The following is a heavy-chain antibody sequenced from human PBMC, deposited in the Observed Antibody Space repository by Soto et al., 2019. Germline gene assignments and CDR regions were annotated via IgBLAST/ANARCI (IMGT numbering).Heavy chain of an antibody. J-gene: IGHJ4*02. CDR2: INPSGGST. D-gene: IGHD6-19*01. CDR3: ARVSGWYFLDY. CDR1: GYTFTSYY. Sequence: ASVKVSCKASGYTFTSYYMHWVRQAPGQGLEWMGIINPSGGSTSYAQKFQGRVTMTRDTSASTVYMELSSLRSEDTAVYYCARVSGWYFLDYWGQGTLVTAPQ. V-gene: IGHV1-46*01.